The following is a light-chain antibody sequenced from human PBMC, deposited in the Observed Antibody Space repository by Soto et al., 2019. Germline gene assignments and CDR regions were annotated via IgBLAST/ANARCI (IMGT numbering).Light chain of an antibody. V-gene: IGKV3-20*01. J-gene: IGKJ2*01. CDR2: GAS. CDR1: QSVSSSY. Sequence: EIVLTQSPGTLSLSPGERATLSCRASQSVSSSYLAWYQQKPGQAPRLLIYGASSRATGIPDRFSGSGSGTDFTLTLSRLEPEDFAVYYCQQYGSSPPYTFGQGNKLEIK. CDR3: QQYGSSPPYT.